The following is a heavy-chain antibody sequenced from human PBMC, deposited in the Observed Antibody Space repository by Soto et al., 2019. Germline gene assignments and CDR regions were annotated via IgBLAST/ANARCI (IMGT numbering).Heavy chain of an antibody. CDR1: GFTFYDYA. CDR3: AKDVCIGASTASYKRLDS. D-gene: IGHD2-2*01. Sequence: GGSVRLSCAASGFTFYDYAMHWVRQAPGKGLEGVSLISWDGSRSYYADSVKGRFMISRDTSKESLSLLRTSLGAEDGGLYYCAKDVCIGASTASYKRLDSWGQGIQVTVS. J-gene: IGHJ4*02. V-gene: IGHV3-43D*04. CDR2: ISWDGSRS.